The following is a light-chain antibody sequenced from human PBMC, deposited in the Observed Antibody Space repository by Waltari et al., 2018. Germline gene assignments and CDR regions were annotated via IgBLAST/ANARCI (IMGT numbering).Light chain of an antibody. V-gene: IGKV1-39*01. CDR3: QQSYSTPVYT. J-gene: IGKJ2*01. Sequence: DIQMPQSPSSLSASVGDRVTITCRASQSISSYLNWYQQKPGKAPKLLIYAASSLQSGVPSRFSGSGSETDFTLTISSLQPEDFATYYCQQSYSTPVYTFGQGTKLEI. CDR1: QSISSY. CDR2: AAS.